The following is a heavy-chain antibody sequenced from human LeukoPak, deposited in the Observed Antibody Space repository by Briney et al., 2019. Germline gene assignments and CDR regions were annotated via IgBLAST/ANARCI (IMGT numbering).Heavy chain of an antibody. CDR1: GFTFNNYA. Sequence: QAGGSLRLSCAASGFTFNNYAMNWVRQAPGKGLEWVSAISGSGGSTYYADSVKGRFTISRDNSKNTLYLQMNSLRAEDTAVYYCARLRYSYGPGDFDYWGQGTLVTVSS. V-gene: IGHV3-23*01. CDR3: ARLRYSYGPGDFDY. D-gene: IGHD5-18*01. CDR2: ISGSGGST. J-gene: IGHJ4*02.